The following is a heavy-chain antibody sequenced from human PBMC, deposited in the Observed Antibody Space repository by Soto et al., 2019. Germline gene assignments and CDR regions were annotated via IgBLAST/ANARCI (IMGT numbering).Heavy chain of an antibody. CDR2: IYYSGST. CDR1: GGSISSYY. V-gene: IGHV4-59*01. Sequence: SETLSLTCTVSGGSISSYYWSWIRQPPGKGLEWIGYIYYSGSTNYNPSLKSRVTISVDTSKNQFSLKLSSVTAADTAVYYCARAPYDYGDYLYYFDYWGQGTLVTVS. D-gene: IGHD4-17*01. J-gene: IGHJ4*02. CDR3: ARAPYDYGDYLYYFDY.